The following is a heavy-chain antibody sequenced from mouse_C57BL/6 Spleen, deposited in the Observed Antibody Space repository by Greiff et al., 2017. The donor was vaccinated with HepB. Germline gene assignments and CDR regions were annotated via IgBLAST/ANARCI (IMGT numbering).Heavy chain of an antibody. J-gene: IGHJ3*01. CDR2: IDPSDSYT. Sequence: QVQLQQSGAELVMPGASVKLSCKASGYTFTSYWMHWVKQRPGQGLEWIGEIDPSDSYTNYNQKFKGKSTLTVDKSSSTAYMQLSSLTSEDSAVYYCARSASDSSGYWFAYWGQGTLVTVSA. CDR3: ARSASDSSGYWFAY. D-gene: IGHD3-2*02. CDR1: GYTFTSYW. V-gene: IGHV1-69*01.